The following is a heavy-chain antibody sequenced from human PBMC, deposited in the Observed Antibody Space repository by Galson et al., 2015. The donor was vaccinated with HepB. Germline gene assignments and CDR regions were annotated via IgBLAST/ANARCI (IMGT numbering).Heavy chain of an antibody. CDR2: ISSNEGST. Sequence: SLRLSCAASGFTLSSYAMHWVRQAPGKGLEYVSAISSNEGSTYYADSVKGRFTISRDNSKNTLYLQMSSLRAEDTAVYYCVKAISLYCSSTSCYGDYWGQGTLVTVSS. V-gene: IGHV3-64D*06. D-gene: IGHD2-2*01. J-gene: IGHJ4*02. CDR1: GFTLSSYA. CDR3: VKAISLYCSSTSCYGDY.